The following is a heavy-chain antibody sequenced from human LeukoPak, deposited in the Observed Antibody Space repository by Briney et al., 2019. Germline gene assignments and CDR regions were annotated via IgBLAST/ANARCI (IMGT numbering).Heavy chain of an antibody. CDR1: GGTFSSYA. J-gene: IGHJ3*02. CDR3: ARSIAAAGLDAFDI. Sequence: SSVKVSCKASGGTFSSYAISWVRQAPGQGLEWMGRIIPIFGTANYAQKFQGRVTITTDESTSTAYMELSSLRSEDTAVYYCARSIAAAGLDAFDIWGQGTMVTVSS. V-gene: IGHV1-69*05. D-gene: IGHD6-13*01. CDR2: IIPIFGTA.